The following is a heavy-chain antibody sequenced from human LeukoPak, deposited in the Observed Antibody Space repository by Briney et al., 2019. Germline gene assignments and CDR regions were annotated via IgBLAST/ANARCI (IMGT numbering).Heavy chain of an antibody. Sequence: GGSLRLSCAASGSYWMHWVRQAPGKGLVWVSRINSDGSSTSYADSVKGRFTISRDNAKNTLYLQMNSLRAEDTAVYYCARDPSDYDFWSGYYKDDAFDIWGQGTMVTVSS. CDR2: INSDGSST. D-gene: IGHD3-3*01. CDR1: GSYW. V-gene: IGHV3-74*01. J-gene: IGHJ3*02. CDR3: ARDPSDYDFWSGYYKDDAFDI.